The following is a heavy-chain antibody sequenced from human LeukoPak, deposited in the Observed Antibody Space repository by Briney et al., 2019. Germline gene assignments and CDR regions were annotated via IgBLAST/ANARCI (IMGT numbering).Heavy chain of an antibody. CDR3: ARVYCSGGSCSSYSYFDY. V-gene: IGHV3-11*01. Sequence: GGSLRLSCAASGFTFSDYYMNWIRQAPGKGLEWVSYITSSGSTIYYADSVKGRLTISRDNAKNSLYLQMNSLRAEDTAVYYCARVYCSGGSCSSYSYFDYWGQGTLVTVSS. J-gene: IGHJ4*02. CDR1: GFTFSDYY. D-gene: IGHD2-15*01. CDR2: ITSSGSTI.